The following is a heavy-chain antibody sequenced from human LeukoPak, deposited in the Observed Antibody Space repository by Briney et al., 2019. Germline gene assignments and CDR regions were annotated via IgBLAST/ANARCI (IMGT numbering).Heavy chain of an antibody. CDR3: ARSITTSITMIVVVIQSFDY. V-gene: IGHV4-39*07. CDR2: IYSSGST. CDR1: GASISSGSNY. D-gene: IGHD3-22*01. J-gene: IGHJ4*02. Sequence: SETLSLTCSVSGASISSGSNYWGWIRQPPGKTLEWIGSIYSSGSTYYNPSLKSRVIIIIDTPKNHFSLTLSSVTAADTAVYYCARSITTSITMIVVVIQSFDYWGQGTLVTVSS.